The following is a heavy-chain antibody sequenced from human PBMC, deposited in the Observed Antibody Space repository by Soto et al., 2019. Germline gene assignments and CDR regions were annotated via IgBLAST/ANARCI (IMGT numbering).Heavy chain of an antibody. D-gene: IGHD3-9*01. CDR1: GFTFSGSA. Sequence: GGSLRLSCAASGFTFSGSAMHWVRQASGKGLEWVGRIRSKANSYATAYAASVKGRFTISRDDSKNTAYLQMNSLKTEDTAVYYCTRHRSPTYYDILTGPNWFDPWGQGTLVTVSS. CDR2: IRSKANSYAT. CDR3: TRHRSPTYYDILTGPNWFDP. J-gene: IGHJ5*02. V-gene: IGHV3-73*01.